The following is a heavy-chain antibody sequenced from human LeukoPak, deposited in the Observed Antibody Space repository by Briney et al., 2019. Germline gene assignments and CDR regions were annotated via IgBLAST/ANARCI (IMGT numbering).Heavy chain of an antibody. D-gene: IGHD2/OR15-2a*01. V-gene: IGHV3-15*01. CDR3: ARDRENYYYGMDV. Sequence: GGSLRLSCAASGFTLSNAWMSWVRQTPGKGLEWVGRIKSKTDGGTTDYGAPVKGRFTISRDDSKNTLYLQMNSLKTEDTAVYYCARDRENYYYGMDVWGQGTTVTVSS. CDR1: GFTLSNAW. CDR2: IKSKTDGGTT. J-gene: IGHJ6*02.